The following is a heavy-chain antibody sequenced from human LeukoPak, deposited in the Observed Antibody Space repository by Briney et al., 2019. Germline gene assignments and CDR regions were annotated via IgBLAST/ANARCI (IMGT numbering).Heavy chain of an antibody. J-gene: IGHJ6*02. CDR1: GYTFTSYG. D-gene: IGHD2-2*01. Sequence: ASVKVSCKASGYTFTSYGISWVRQAPGQGLEWMGWISAYNGNTNYAQKLQGRVTMTTDTSTSTAYMELRSLRSDDTAVYYCASGTPRYCSSTSCYVGNYYYYGMDVWGQGATVTVSS. V-gene: IGHV1-18*01. CDR3: ASGTPRYCSSTSCYVGNYYYYGMDV. CDR2: ISAYNGNT.